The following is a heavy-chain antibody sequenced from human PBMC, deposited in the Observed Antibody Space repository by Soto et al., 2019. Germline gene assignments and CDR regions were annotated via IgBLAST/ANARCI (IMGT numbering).Heavy chain of an antibody. J-gene: IGHJ6*02. CDR1: GGTFSSYA. D-gene: IGHD3-10*01. V-gene: IGHV1-69*06. Sequence: SVKVSCKASGGTFSSYAISWVRQAPGQGLEWMGGIIPIFGTAHYAQKFQGRVTITADKSTSTAYMELSSLRSEDTAVYYCARDRVWFGESYQNGMEVWGQGTTVTVSS. CDR3: ARDRVWFGESYQNGMEV. CDR2: IIPIFGTA.